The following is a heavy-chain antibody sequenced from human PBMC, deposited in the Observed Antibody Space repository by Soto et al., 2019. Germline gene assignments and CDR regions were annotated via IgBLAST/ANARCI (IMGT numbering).Heavy chain of an antibody. D-gene: IGHD3-10*01. V-gene: IGHV4-30-4*01. CDR3: ASIWFGDFDY. CDR2: FHSSGAT. J-gene: IGHJ4*01. CDR1: GGSISSADYY. Sequence: QVQLQESGPGLVKPSQTLSLTCTVSGGSISSADYYWSWIRQPPGKGLEWIGYFHSSGATYKDPSRKSRVTISVDTSKNHISLKLDSVTAADPAVYYCASIWFGDFDYWGHGTLVTVSS.